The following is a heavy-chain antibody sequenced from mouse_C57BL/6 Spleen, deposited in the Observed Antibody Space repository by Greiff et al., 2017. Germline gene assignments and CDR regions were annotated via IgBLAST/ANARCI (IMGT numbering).Heavy chain of an antibody. Sequence: QVQLQQPGAELVMPGASVKLSCKASGYTFTSYWMHWVKQRPGQGLEWIGEIDPSDSYTNYNQKFKGKSTLTVHKSSSTAYMQLSSLTSEDSAVYYCASPYFDVWGTGTTVTVSS. V-gene: IGHV1-69*01. CDR2: IDPSDSYT. CDR1: GYTFTSYW. J-gene: IGHJ1*03. CDR3: ASPYFDV.